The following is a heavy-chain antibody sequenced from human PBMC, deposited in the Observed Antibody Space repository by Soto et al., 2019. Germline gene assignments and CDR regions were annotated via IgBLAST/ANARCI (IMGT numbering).Heavy chain of an antibody. Sequence: SETLSLTCAVYGGSFNPYHWSFIRQPPGKRLEWIAEIDHTGRTNYDPSCKGRVTMSVDTPKNQFSLNLRSVTAADTAVYFCARSMNDHNHHHWGFDSWSQGTLVTSPQ. CDR1: GGSFNPYH. J-gene: IGHJ5*01. V-gene: IGHV4-34*01. CDR3: ARSMNDHNHHHWGFDS. D-gene: IGHD7-27*01. CDR2: IDHTGRT.